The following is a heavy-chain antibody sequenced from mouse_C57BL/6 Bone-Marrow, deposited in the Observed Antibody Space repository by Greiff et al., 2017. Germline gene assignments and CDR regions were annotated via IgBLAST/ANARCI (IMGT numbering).Heavy chain of an antibody. CDR2: INPYNGGP. V-gene: IGHV1-19*01. D-gene: IGHD1-1*01. CDR1: GYTFTDYY. CDR3: AIGDYYGDV. Sequence: EVQLQQSGPVLVKPGASVKMSCKASGYTFTDYYMNWVKQSHGKSLEWIGVINPYNGGPSYNQKFKGKATLTVNQSSSPAYMELNSLNSEDSAVYYCAIGDYYGDVWGTGTTVTVSS. J-gene: IGHJ1*03.